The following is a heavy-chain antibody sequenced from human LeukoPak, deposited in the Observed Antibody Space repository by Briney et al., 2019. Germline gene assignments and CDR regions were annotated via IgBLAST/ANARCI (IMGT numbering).Heavy chain of an antibody. J-gene: IGHJ4*02. Sequence: PGGSLRLSCAASGFTFSSYGMSWVRQAPGKGLEWVSAISGSGGSTYYADSVKGRSTISRDNSRNTLYLQMNSLRAEDTAVYYCAREPYYYDSSGYISDYWGQGTLVTVSS. CDR2: ISGSGGST. V-gene: IGHV3-23*01. CDR1: GFTFSSYG. CDR3: AREPYYYDSSGYISDY. D-gene: IGHD3-22*01.